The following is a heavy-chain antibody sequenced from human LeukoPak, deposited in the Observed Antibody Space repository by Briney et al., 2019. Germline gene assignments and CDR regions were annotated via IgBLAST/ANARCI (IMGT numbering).Heavy chain of an antibody. V-gene: IGHV3-53*01. CDR3: ARGLRHCDRTSCFQPFDC. Sequence: AGGSLRLSCAASGFTVSSSYMSWVRQAPGNGLEWVSVIYSGGSTYYADSVKGRFTISRDSSKNTLCLQMNSLRAEDKAMYYCARGLRHCDRTSCFQPFDCWGQGTRVSVSS. CDR1: GFTVSSSY. D-gene: IGHD2-2*01. CDR2: IYSGGST. J-gene: IGHJ4*02.